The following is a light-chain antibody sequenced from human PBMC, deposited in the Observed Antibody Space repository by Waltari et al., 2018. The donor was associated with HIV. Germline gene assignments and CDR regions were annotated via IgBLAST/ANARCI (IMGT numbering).Light chain of an antibody. CDR3: CSYAGSDTLV. J-gene: IGLJ3*02. CDR1: SRNVGTYNL. Sequence: HSALTQPASVSGSPGQSITISCTGTSRNVGTYNLVSWDQQHPGKAPKRLMYEVKRRPSGLCERFSGSKSGNTASLTVSGLQAEDEAIYYCCSYAGSDTLVFGGGTSLTIL. CDR2: EVK. V-gene: IGLV2-23*02.